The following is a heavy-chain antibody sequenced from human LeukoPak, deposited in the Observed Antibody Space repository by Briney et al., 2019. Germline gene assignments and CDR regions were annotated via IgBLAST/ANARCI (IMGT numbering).Heavy chain of an antibody. CDR3: ARGPSGFCSSTSCWFDP. CDR2: IKQDGSEK. CDR1: GFTFSSYS. Sequence: GGSLRLSCAASGFTFSSYSMNWVRQAPGKGLEWVANIKQDGSEKYYVDSVKGRFTISRNNAQNSLYLQMNSLRAEDTAVYYCARGPSGFCSSTSCWFDPWGQGTLVTVSS. V-gene: IGHV3-7*03. D-gene: IGHD2-2*01. J-gene: IGHJ5*02.